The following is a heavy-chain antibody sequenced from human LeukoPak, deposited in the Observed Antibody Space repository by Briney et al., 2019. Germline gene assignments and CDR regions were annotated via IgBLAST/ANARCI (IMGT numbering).Heavy chain of an antibody. V-gene: IGHV4-59*08. Sequence: PSETLSLTCTVSGGSISSYYWSWVRQPPGKGLEWIGFVYYTGSTNYSPSLKSRVTISVDTSKNQFSLKLSSVTAADTAVYYCASQQQLVLLDWFDPWGQGTLVTVSS. D-gene: IGHD6-13*01. CDR2: VYYTGST. CDR1: GGSISSYY. CDR3: ASQQQLVLLDWFDP. J-gene: IGHJ5*02.